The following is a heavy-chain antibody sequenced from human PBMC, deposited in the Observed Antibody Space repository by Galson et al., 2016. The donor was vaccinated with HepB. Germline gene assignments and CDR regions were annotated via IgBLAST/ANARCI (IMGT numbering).Heavy chain of an antibody. CDR3: ARARVAGATRWLAY. CDR1: GGTFSTYA. V-gene: IGHV1-69*06. Sequence: SVKVSCKASGGTFSTYAITWVRQAPGRGLEWMGGIIPIFGAADYAQKFQGRVTITADKSTSTAYMELSTLRSEDTALYYCARARVAGATRWLAYWGQGTLVIVSA. J-gene: IGHJ4*02. CDR2: IIPIFGAA. D-gene: IGHD6-19*01.